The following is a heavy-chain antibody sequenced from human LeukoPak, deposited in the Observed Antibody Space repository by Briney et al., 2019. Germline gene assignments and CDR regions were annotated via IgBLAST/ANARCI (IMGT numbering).Heavy chain of an antibody. V-gene: IGHV3-21*01. CDR2: ITTSGSYI. Sequence: GGSLRLSCAASGFTFSSYAMTWVRQAPGKGLEWVSSITTSGSYIYYAGSVKVRFTISRDNAKNSLYLQMTSLRAEDTAVYYCARHRTASDYWGQGTLVTVSS. CDR3: ARHRTASDY. D-gene: IGHD3-16*02. CDR1: GFTFSSYA. J-gene: IGHJ4*02.